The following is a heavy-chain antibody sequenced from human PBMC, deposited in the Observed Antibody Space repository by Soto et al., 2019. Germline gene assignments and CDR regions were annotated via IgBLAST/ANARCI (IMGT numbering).Heavy chain of an antibody. Sequence: LGESLKISCKGSGYSFTSYWIGWVRQMPGKGLEWMGIIYPGDSDTRYSPSFQGQVTISADKSISTAYLQWSSLKASDTAMYYCARLKKWLVLSYYYYGMDVWGQGTTVTVSS. CDR1: GYSFTSYW. CDR2: IYPGDSDT. CDR3: ARLKKWLVLSYYYYGMDV. J-gene: IGHJ6*02. D-gene: IGHD6-19*01. V-gene: IGHV5-51*01.